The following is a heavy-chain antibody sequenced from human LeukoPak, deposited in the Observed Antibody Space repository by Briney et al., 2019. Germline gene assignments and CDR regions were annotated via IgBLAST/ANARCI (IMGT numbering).Heavy chain of an antibody. Sequence: GGSLRLSCAVSGFTVSSNYMSWVRQAPGKGLEWVSVIYSGGSTYYADSVKGRFTISRDNSKNTLYLQMNSLRAEDTAVYYCARSPWGVTAIFLDSWGQGTLVTVSS. J-gene: IGHJ4*02. CDR1: GFTVSSNY. CDR2: IYSGGST. CDR3: ARSPWGVTAIFLDS. V-gene: IGHV3-53*01. D-gene: IGHD2-21*02.